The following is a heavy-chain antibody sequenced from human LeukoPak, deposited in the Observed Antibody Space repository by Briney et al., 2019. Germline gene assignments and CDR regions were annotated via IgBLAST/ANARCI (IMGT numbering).Heavy chain of an antibody. J-gene: IGHJ4*02. CDR1: GGSISSYY. V-gene: IGHV4-59*01. D-gene: IGHD6-13*01. CDR2: IYYSGRT. CDR3: ARGQQLVLS. Sequence: SETLSLTCTVSGGSISSYYWSWIRQPPGKGLEWIGYIYYSGRTNYNPSLKGRVTISVDTSKNQFSLKLSSVTAADTAVYYCARGQQLVLSWGQGTPVTVSS.